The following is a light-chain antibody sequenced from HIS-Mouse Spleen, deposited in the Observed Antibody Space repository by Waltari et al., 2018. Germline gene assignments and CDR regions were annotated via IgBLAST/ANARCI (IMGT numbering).Light chain of an antibody. V-gene: IGLV2-23*01. Sequence: QSALTQPASVSGSPGQSITISCTGPSSDVGSYNLVSWYPQHPGKAPKLRIYEGSNRPSGVSNRFSGSKSGNTASLTISGLQAEDEADYYCCSYAGSSTLVFGGGTKLTVL. CDR1: SSDVGSYNL. CDR2: EGS. J-gene: IGLJ2*01. CDR3: CSYAGSSTLV.